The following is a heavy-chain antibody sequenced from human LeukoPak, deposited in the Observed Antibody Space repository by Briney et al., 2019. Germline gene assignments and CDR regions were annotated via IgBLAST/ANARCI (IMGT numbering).Heavy chain of an antibody. CDR1: GFTFSSYE. CDR3: ARLGYYDYVWGSYRPFDY. V-gene: IGHV3-48*03. Sequence: GGSLRLSSAASGFTFSSYEMNWVRQAPGKGLEWVSYISSSGSTIYYADSVKGRFTISRDNAKNSLYLQMNSLRAEDTAVYYCARLGYYDYVWGSYRPFDYWGQGTLVTVSS. CDR2: ISSSGSTI. D-gene: IGHD3-16*02. J-gene: IGHJ4*02.